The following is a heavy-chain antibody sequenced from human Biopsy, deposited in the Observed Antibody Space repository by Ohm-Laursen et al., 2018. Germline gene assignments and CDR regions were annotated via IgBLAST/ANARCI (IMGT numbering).Heavy chain of an antibody. Sequence: SQTLSLTCAVSGGSISSDYWSWIRQPPGKGLGWIGYIYSSGSPNYNPSLKSRVTISVDTSKNQFSLRLNSVTAADTAVYYCARATNSTGWPYYYFYGMDVWGQGTTVTVSS. V-gene: IGHV4-59*01. CDR1: GGSISSDY. D-gene: IGHD2/OR15-2a*01. CDR3: ARATNSTGWPYYYFYGMDV. CDR2: IYSSGSP. J-gene: IGHJ6*02.